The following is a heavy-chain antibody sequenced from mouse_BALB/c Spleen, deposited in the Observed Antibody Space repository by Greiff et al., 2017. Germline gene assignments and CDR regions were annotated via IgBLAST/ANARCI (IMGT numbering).Heavy chain of an antibody. V-gene: IGHV5-17*02. CDR2: ISSGSSTI. J-gene: IGHJ4*01. Sequence: EVHLVESGGGLVQPGGSRKLSCAASGFTFSSFGMHWVRQAPEKGLEWVAYISSGSSTIYYADTVKGRFTISRDNPKNTLFLQMTRLRSEDTAMYCCASLDYWGQGTSVTVSS. CDR3: ASLDY. CDR1: GFTFSSFG.